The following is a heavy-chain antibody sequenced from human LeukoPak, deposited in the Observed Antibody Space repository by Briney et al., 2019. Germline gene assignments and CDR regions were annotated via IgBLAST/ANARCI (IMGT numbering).Heavy chain of an antibody. V-gene: IGHV3-30*18. Sequence: GGSLRLSCAASGFTFSSYGMHWVRQAPGKGLEWVAVISYDGSNKYYADSVKGRFTISRDNSKNTLYLQMNSLRAEDTAVYYCAKDYYGSGSYFDYWGQETLVTVSS. D-gene: IGHD3-10*01. J-gene: IGHJ4*02. CDR2: ISYDGSNK. CDR3: AKDYYGSGSYFDY. CDR1: GFTFSSYG.